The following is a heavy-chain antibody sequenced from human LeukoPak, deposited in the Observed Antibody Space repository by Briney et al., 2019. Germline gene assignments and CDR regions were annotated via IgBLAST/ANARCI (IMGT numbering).Heavy chain of an antibody. V-gene: IGHV1-2*02. CDR2: INPNTGGT. J-gene: IGHJ4*02. D-gene: IGHD3-22*01. Sequence: ASVKVSCKASGYTFTGYYMHWVRQAPGQGLEWMGWINPNTGGTNYAQKFQGRVTMTRDTTISTAYMELSSLRSEDTAVYYCARDFYDSSGYYYLFDYWGQGTLVTVSS. CDR1: GYTFTGYY. CDR3: ARDFYDSSGYYYLFDY.